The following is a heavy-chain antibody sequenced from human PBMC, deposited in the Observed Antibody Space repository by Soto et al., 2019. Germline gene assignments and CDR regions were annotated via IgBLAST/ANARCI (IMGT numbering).Heavy chain of an antibody. CDR3: EKDSSGWSSYFDY. CDR1: GYSFTIYV. J-gene: IGHJ4*02. Sequence: ALVKVACKASGYSFTIYVISWGRQDPGQGLEWMGWISAYNGNTNYAQKLQGRVTMTTDTSTSTAYMELRSLRSDDTAVYYCEKDSSGWSSYFDYWGQGTLVTVSS. D-gene: IGHD6-19*01. CDR2: ISAYNGNT. V-gene: IGHV1-18*01.